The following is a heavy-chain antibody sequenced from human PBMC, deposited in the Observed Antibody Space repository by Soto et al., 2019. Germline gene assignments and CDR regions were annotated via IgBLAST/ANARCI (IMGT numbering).Heavy chain of an antibody. V-gene: IGHV3-30*18. D-gene: IGHD3-9*01. CDR1: GFTFSSYG. CDR2: ISYDGSNK. J-gene: IGHJ4*02. Sequence: QVQLVESGGGVVQPGRSLRLSCAASGFTFSSYGMHWVRQAPGKGLEWEAVISYDGSNKYYADSVKGRFTISRDNSKNTLYLQMNSLRAEDTAVYYCAKGVDWLLQTDFDYWGRGTLVTVSS. CDR3: AKGVDWLLQTDFDY.